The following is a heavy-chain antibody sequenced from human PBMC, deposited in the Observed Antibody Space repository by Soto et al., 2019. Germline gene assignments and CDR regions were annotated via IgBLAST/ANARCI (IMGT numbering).Heavy chain of an antibody. CDR3: ARGTYYDFWNGNYYYYYAMDV. J-gene: IGHJ6*02. V-gene: IGHV4-34*01. CDR1: GGSFSGYY. Sequence: SETLSLTCAVYGGSFSGYYWSWIRQPPGKGLEWIAEINHSGVSNYNPSLKSRVTISVDTSKNQFSLNLSSVTAADTAVYYCARGTYYDFWNGNYYYYYAMDVWGQGTTVP. CDR2: INHSGVS. D-gene: IGHD3-3*01.